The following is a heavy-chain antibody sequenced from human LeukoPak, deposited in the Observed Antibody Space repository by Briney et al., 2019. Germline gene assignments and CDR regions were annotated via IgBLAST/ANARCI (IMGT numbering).Heavy chain of an antibody. CDR2: INHSGST. Sequence: PETLSLTCAVYGGSFSSYYWSWIRQPPGKGLEWIGEINHSGSTNYNPSLKSRVTISVDTSKNQFSLKLSSVTAADTAVYYCARGLGIAAAGTFDYWGQGTLVTVSS. CDR1: GGSFSSYY. D-gene: IGHD6-13*01. CDR3: ARGLGIAAAGTFDY. J-gene: IGHJ4*02. V-gene: IGHV4-34*01.